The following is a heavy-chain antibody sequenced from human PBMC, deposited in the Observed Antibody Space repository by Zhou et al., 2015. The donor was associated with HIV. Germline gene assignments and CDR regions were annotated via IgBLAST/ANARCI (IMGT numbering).Heavy chain of an antibody. D-gene: IGHD2-15*01. J-gene: IGHJ6*02. CDR1: GGTFSSYT. CDR3: ARGSAANPTYYYYYGMDV. CDR2: IIPILGIA. Sequence: QVQLVQSGAEVKKPGSSVKVSCKASGGTFSSYTISWVRQAPGQGLEWMGRIIPILGIANYAQKFQGRVTITADKSTSTAYMELSSLRSEDTAVYYCARGSAANPTYYYYYGMDVWGQGTTVTVSS. V-gene: IGHV1-69*02.